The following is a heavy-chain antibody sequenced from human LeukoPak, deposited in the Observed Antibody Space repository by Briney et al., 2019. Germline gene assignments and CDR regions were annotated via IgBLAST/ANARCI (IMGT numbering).Heavy chain of an antibody. D-gene: IGHD2-15*01. CDR2: ISSSSSYI. CDR3: ASKICSGGSCYLDY. J-gene: IGHJ4*02. Sequence: GGSLRLSCAASGFTFSSYSMNWVRQAPGKGLEWVSSISSSSSYIYYADSVKGRFTISRDNAKNSLYLQMNSLRAEDTAVYYCASKICSGGSCYLDYWGQGTLVTVSS. V-gene: IGHV3-21*01. CDR1: GFTFSSYS.